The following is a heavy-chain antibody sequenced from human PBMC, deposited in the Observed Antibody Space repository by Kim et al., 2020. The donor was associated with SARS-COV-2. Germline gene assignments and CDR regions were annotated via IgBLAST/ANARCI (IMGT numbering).Heavy chain of an antibody. V-gene: IGHV3-30*04. Sequence: GGSLRLSCAASGFTFSSYAMHWVRQAPGKGLEWVAVISYDGSNKYYADSVKGRFTISRDNSKNTLYLQMNSLRAEDTAVYYCARGGGLEVGDYWGQGTLVTVSS. CDR2: ISYDGSNK. J-gene: IGHJ4*02. CDR1: GFTFSSYA. CDR3: ARGGGLEVGDY. D-gene: IGHD3-3*01.